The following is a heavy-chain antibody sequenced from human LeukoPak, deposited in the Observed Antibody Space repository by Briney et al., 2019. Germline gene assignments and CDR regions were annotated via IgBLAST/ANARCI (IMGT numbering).Heavy chain of an antibody. CDR2: ISSNGGST. V-gene: IGHV3-64*01. CDR3: ARGRETEIDY. J-gene: IGHJ4*02. D-gene: IGHD1-1*01. CDR1: GFTFSSYA. Sequence: GGSLRLSCAASGFTFSSYAMHWVRQAPGKGLEYVSAISSNGGSTYYANSVKGRFTISRDNSKNTLYLQMGSLRAEDMAVYYCARGRETEIDYWGQGTLVTVSS.